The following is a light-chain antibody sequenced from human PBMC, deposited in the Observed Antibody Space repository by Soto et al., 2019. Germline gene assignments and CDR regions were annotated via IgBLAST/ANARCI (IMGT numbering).Light chain of an antibody. V-gene: IGLV2-14*01. Sequence: QSVVPQPDSVSGSPGQSITVSCTGSSSDVGCHNHVSWYQQHPAKATKHIIDEVGNRPSGVTYRISVSKLGTTASLTISGLQAQGEADYYYNSYTRSSPHVFCTGTTLTVL. CDR1: SSDVGCHNH. CDR3: NSYTRSSPHV. CDR2: EVG. J-gene: IGLJ1*01.